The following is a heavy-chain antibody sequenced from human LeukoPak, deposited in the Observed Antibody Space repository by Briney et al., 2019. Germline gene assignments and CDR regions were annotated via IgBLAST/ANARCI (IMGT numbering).Heavy chain of an antibody. V-gene: IGHV3-23*01. J-gene: IGHJ4*02. CDR2: ISASGGST. D-gene: IGHD1-26*01. CDR1: GFTFSSSA. CDR3: AKDQRWESPHYLDS. Sequence: GGSLRLSCAASGFTFSSSAMSWVRQVPGKGLEWGSGISASGGSTYYADSVRGRFTISRDNSKNTLYVQMNSLRDEDTAVYHCAKDQRWESPHYLDSWGQGTLVTVSS.